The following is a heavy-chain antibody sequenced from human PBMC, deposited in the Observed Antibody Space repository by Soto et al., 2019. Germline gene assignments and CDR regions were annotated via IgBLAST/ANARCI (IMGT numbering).Heavy chain of an antibody. D-gene: IGHD2-15*01. CDR1: GYIITDYY. CDR2: INPNSGGT. Sequence: GASVKVSCKASGYIITDYYMHWVRQAPGQGLEWMGYINPNSGGTNYAQKFQGRVTMTRDTSISTAYMELSRLRSDDTAVYYCAREGCSGGSCYPDYWGQGTLVTVSS. V-gene: IGHV1-2*02. J-gene: IGHJ4*02. CDR3: AREGCSGGSCYPDY.